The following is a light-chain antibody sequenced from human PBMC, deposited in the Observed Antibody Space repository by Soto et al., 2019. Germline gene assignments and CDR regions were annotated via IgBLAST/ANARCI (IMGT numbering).Light chain of an antibody. Sequence: QSALTQPASVSGSAEQSITISCTGTSSDVGGYNYVSWYQHHPGKASKLMIYEVSSRPSGVSYRFSGSKSGNTASLTISGLQADDEAEYYCSSYTSSSTLLIFGTGTKVTVL. V-gene: IGLV2-14*01. CDR3: SSYTSSSTLLI. CDR2: EVS. J-gene: IGLJ1*01. CDR1: SSDVGGYNY.